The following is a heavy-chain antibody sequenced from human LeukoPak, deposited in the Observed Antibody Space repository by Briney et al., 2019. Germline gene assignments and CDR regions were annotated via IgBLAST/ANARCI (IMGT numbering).Heavy chain of an antibody. V-gene: IGHV3-74*01. CDR1: GFPFSSYW. CDR2: INGDGSST. D-gene: IGHD4-17*01. CDR3: ARGSYGDYLDY. J-gene: IGHJ4*02. Sequence: GGSLRLSCAASGFPFSSYWMHWVRQAPGKGLVWVSRINGDGSSTTYADSAKGRFTISRDNAKNTLYLQMNSLRAEGTAVYYCARGSYGDYLDYWGQGTLVSVSS.